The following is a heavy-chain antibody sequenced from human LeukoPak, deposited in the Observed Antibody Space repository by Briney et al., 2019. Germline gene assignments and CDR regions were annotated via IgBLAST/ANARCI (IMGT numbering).Heavy chain of an antibody. J-gene: IGHJ4*02. Sequence: ASVKVSCKASEYTFTSYDINWVRQAPGQGLEWMGWMNPNSGNTGDAQKFQGRVTMTRNTSINTAYMELSGLRYEDTAVYYWARGTSRGYCSTTTCYVLDYWGQGTLVTVSS. CDR1: EYTFTSYD. CDR3: ARGTSRGYCSTTTCYVLDY. CDR2: MNPNSGNT. D-gene: IGHD2-2*01. V-gene: IGHV1-8*01.